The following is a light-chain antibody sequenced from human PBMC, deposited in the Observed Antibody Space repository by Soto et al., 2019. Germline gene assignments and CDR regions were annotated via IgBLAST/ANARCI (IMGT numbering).Light chain of an antibody. V-gene: IGKV1-27*01. CDR2: AAS. Sequence: DIQMTQSPSSLSASVGDRVTITCRASQGISNYLAWYQQKPGKVPKLLIYAASTLQSGVPSRFSGSGSGTDFTLTNSSLQPEYVATYYCQKYNSAPWTFGQGTKVEIK. CDR3: QKYNSAPWT. CDR1: QGISNY. J-gene: IGKJ1*01.